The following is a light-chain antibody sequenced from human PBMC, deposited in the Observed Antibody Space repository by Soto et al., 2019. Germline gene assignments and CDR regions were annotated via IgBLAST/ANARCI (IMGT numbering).Light chain of an antibody. CDR1: SSNIGGNT. CDR2: SYD. J-gene: IGLJ1*01. CDR3: AAWDANLNGYV. Sequence: QSVLTQPPSASGTPGQRVTISCSTSSSNIGGNTVNWYQQVPGTAPKLLIYSYDQRPSGVPDRFSGSKSGTSASLAISGLQSEDEADYYCAAWDANLNGYVFGTGTKVTVL. V-gene: IGLV1-44*01.